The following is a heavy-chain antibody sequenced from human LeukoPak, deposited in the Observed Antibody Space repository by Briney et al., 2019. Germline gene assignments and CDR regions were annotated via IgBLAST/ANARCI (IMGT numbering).Heavy chain of an antibody. CDR2: ISGSSKTI. Sequence: GGSLRVSCTASGFTFSHFSMSWVRLAPGKGLQWVSFISGSSKTIYYGDSVKGRFTISRDNAKNSLYLQMNGLRDEDAALYFCARDSGNYIDYWGQGTQVVVSS. V-gene: IGHV3-48*02. CDR1: GFTFSHFS. CDR3: ARDSGNYIDY. J-gene: IGHJ4*01. D-gene: IGHD2/OR15-2a*01.